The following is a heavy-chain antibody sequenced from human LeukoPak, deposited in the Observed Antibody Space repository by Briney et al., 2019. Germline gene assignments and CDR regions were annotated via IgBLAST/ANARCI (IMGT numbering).Heavy chain of an antibody. Sequence: GGSLRLSCAVSGITLSYYAMSWVRQAPGKGLEWVAGISGCGGGTNYADSVKGRFTISRDNPKNTLYLQMNNLRADDTAVYFCAKRGVVIRVILVGFHKEAYYFDSWGQGALVTVSS. J-gene: IGHJ4*02. V-gene: IGHV3-23*01. CDR2: ISGCGGGT. CDR3: AKRGVVIRVILVGFHKEAYYFDS. D-gene: IGHD3-22*01. CDR1: GITLSYYA.